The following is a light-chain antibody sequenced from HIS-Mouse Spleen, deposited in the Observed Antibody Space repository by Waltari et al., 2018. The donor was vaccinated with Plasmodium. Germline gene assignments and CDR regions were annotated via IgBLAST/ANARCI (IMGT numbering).Light chain of an antibody. CDR3: CSYAGSYTWV. CDR2: DVS. V-gene: IGLV2-11*01. CDR1: SSDVGGYLS. Sequence: QSALTQPRSVSGSPGQSVTIPSTGTSSDVGGYLSVSWYQQHPGKAPKLMIYDVSKRPSGVPDRFSGSKSGNTASLTISGLQAEDEADYYCCSYAGSYTWVFGGGTKLTVL. J-gene: IGLJ3*02.